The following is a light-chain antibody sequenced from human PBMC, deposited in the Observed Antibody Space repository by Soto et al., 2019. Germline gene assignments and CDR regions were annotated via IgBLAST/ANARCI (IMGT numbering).Light chain of an antibody. CDR1: NSNIGSNT. V-gene: IGLV1-44*01. Sequence: QSVVTQPPSASGTPGQRVTMSCSGSNSNIGSNTVNWYQQLPGTAPKLLLYSYNQRPSGVPDRFSGSKSGSSASLAISGLQSEDEADYYCASWDDSLNGPVFGGGTKLTVL. CDR3: ASWDDSLNGPV. CDR2: SYN. J-gene: IGLJ2*01.